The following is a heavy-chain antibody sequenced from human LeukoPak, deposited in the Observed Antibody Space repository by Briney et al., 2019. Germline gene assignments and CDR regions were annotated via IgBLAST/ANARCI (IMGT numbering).Heavy chain of an antibody. CDR3: AKKNYCDG. CDR2: ISYDGSNK. J-gene: IGHJ4*02. CDR1: GFTFSTYG. V-gene: IGHV3-30*18. Sequence: AGGSLRLSCAASGFTFSTYGMHWVRQAPGKGLEWVAVISYDGSNKYYEDSVKGRFTISRDNSKNILYLQMNSLRAEDTAVYYCAKKNYCDGWGQGTLVTVSS.